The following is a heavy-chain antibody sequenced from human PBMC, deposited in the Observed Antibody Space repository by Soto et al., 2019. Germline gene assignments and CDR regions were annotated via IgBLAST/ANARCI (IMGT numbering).Heavy chain of an antibody. CDR2: VSHSGST. Sequence: PSETLSLTCTVSGGSVSSSSYYWSWIRQPPGKGLEWIGYVSHSGSTNYNPSLKSRLTISIDTSNNQFSLKLTSVTAADTGVYFCARRRGALRILYYYGMDVWGQGTTVTVSS. CDR1: GGSVSSSSYY. D-gene: IGHD1-26*01. V-gene: IGHV4-61*01. J-gene: IGHJ6*02. CDR3: ARRRGALRILYYYGMDV.